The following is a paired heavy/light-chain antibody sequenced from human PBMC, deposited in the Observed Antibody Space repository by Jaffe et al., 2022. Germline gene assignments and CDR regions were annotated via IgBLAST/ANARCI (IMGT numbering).Heavy chain of an antibody. D-gene: IGHD6-19*01. V-gene: IGHV3-48*03. Sequence: EVQLVESGGGLVQPGGSLRLSCAASGFTFSNYEMNWVRQAPGKGLEWVSYISSSGTITRYADSVKGRFTISRDNAKNSLSLQMNSLRVEDTAVYFCAREARETVAVNAFDIWGQGTMVTVSS. CDR3: AREARETVAVNAFDI. CDR1: GFTFSNYE. J-gene: IGHJ3*02. CDR2: ISSSGTIT.
Light chain of an antibody. J-gene: IGKJ4*01. CDR3: QQSYSTPRT. V-gene: IGKV1-39*01. CDR2: AAS. CDR1: QSISTF. Sequence: DIQMTQSPSSLSASVGDRVTITCRASQSISTFLNWYQQKPGKAPNLLIYAASSLQSGVPSRFSGSGSGTDFTLTISSLQPEDFATYYCQQSYSTPRTFGGGTKVEIK.